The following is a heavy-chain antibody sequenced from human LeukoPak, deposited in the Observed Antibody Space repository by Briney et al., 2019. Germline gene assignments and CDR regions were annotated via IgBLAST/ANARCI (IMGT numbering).Heavy chain of an antibody. D-gene: IGHD1-14*01. CDR3: ARALRNRGVSNMDV. Sequence: PGGSLGLSCAASGFTFSDYYMSWIRQAPGKGLEWVSYISSSGSTIYYAASVKSRFTISRDNAKNSLYLQMDSLRAEDTAVYYCARALRNRGVSNMDVWGKGTTVTISS. CDR2: ISSSGSTI. V-gene: IGHV3-11*01. J-gene: IGHJ6*03. CDR1: GFTFSDYY.